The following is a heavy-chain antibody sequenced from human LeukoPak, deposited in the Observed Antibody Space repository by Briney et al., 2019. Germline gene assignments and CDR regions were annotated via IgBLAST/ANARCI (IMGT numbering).Heavy chain of an antibody. Sequence: SETLSLTCTVSGGSISSSSYYWGWIRQPPGKGLEWIGSIYYSGSTYYNPSLKSRVTISVDTSKNQFSLKLSSVTAADTAVYYCASHIIAYYDSSGYYYIDAFDIWGQGTMVTVSS. V-gene: IGHV4-39*07. CDR3: ASHIIAYYDSSGYYYIDAFDI. D-gene: IGHD3-22*01. J-gene: IGHJ3*02. CDR2: IYYSGST. CDR1: GGSISSSSYY.